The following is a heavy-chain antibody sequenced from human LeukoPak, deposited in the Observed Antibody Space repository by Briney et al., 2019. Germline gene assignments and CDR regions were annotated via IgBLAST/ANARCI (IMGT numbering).Heavy chain of an antibody. CDR2: MNPNSGNT. Sequence: GASVKVSCKASGYTFTSYDINWVRQATGQVLEWMGWMNPNSGNTGYAQKFQGRVTITRNTSISTAYMELSSLRSEDTAVYYCARAVMDYGGNNWFDPWGQGTLVTVSS. CDR1: GYTFTSYD. CDR3: ARAVMDYGGNNWFDP. J-gene: IGHJ5*02. V-gene: IGHV1-8*03. D-gene: IGHD4-23*01.